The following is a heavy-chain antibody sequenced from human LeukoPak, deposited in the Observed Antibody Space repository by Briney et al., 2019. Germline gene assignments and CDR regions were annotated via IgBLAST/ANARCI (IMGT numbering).Heavy chain of an antibody. Sequence: GGSLRLSCAASGFTFSSYSMNWVRQAPGKGLEWVSYISSSSSTIYYADSVKGRFTISRDNAKNSLYLQMNSLRAEDTAVYYCARTIGYCSGTSCYTGGPYSMDVWGQGTTVTVSS. D-gene: IGHD2-2*02. J-gene: IGHJ6*03. V-gene: IGHV3-48*01. CDR2: ISSSSSTI. CDR3: ARTIGYCSGTSCYTGGPYSMDV. CDR1: GFTFSSYS.